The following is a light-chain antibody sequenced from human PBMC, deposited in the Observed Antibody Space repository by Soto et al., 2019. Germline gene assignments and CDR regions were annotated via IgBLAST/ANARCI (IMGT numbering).Light chain of an antibody. Sequence: EIVLTQSPATLSLSPGERATLSCGASQSVSSNYLAWYQQKPGLAPRLLIYDASSRATVIPDRFSGSGSGTDFTLTISSLESEDSAVYYCQQYSSWPPWTFGQGTKVDIK. J-gene: IGKJ1*01. CDR2: DAS. CDR1: QSVSSNY. CDR3: QQYSSWPPWT. V-gene: IGKV3D-20*01.